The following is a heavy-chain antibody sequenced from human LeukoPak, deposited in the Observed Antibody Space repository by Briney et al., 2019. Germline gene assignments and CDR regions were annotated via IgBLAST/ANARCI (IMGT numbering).Heavy chain of an antibody. CDR3: ARDAATVTTRGVGDAFDI. CDR2: IYSGGST. D-gene: IGHD4-17*01. Sequence: GGSLRLSCAASGFTVSSNYMSWVRQAPGKGLEWVSVIYSGGSTYYADSVKGRFTISRDNSKNTLNLQMNSLRAEDTAVYYCARDAATVTTRGVGDAFDIWGQGTMVTVSS. V-gene: IGHV3-66*01. CDR1: GFTVSSNY. J-gene: IGHJ3*02.